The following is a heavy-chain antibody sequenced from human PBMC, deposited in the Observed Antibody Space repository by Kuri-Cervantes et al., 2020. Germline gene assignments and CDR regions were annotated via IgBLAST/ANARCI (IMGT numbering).Heavy chain of an antibody. Sequence: GESLKILCTTSGFTFGDFAMSWFRQAPGKGLEWVGFIRSQAHGGAIEYAASVKGRFTISRDDSKRIAYLQMNSLKIEDTALYYCTRDTDAWDYWGQGTLVTVSS. J-gene: IGHJ4*02. V-gene: IGHV3-49*03. CDR2: IRSQAHGGAI. CDR3: TRDTDAWDY. CDR1: GFTFGDFA.